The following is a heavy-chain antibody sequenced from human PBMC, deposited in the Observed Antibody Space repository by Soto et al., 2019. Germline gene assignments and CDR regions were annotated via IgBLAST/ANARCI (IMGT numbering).Heavy chain of an antibody. Sequence: GGSLRLSCAASGFTFSNAWMNWVRQAPGKGLEWVGRIKSKTDGGTTDYAAPVKGRFTISRDDSKNTLYLQMNSLKTEDTAVYYCTTDPDIVLVPAAIGWGQGTLVTVSS. D-gene: IGHD2-2*02. CDR3: TTDPDIVLVPAAIG. J-gene: IGHJ4*02. CDR1: GFTFSNAW. V-gene: IGHV3-15*07. CDR2: IKSKTDGGTT.